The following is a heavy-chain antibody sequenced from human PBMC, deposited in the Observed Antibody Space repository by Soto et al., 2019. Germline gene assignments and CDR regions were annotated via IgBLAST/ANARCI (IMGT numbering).Heavy chain of an antibody. J-gene: IGHJ1*01. D-gene: IGHD3-22*01. Sequence: SETLSLTCTVSGGSISSDDYYWSWIRQAPGRGLEWIGYIHSSGSIYYNPSLKSRATMSIDTAGNQFSLKVRSVTVADTAVYYCARDLDGLHDDTSGPFPRPGWGQGTLVTVSS. CDR1: GGSISSDDYY. CDR3: ARDLDGLHDDTSGPFPRPG. CDR2: IHSSGSI. V-gene: IGHV4-30-4*01.